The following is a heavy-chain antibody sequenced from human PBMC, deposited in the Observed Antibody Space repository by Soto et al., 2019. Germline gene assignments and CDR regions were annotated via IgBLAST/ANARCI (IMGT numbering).Heavy chain of an antibody. J-gene: IGHJ4*02. D-gene: IGHD3-10*01. CDR2: INPRTGAT. Sequence: DSGKVSCKACGYTFNGYYLHLVRQAPGQGLEWMGWINPRTGATHYAQKFQGRVTMTRDTSISTAYMELNSLKSDDAATYYCARDPIGGGSTYYIDYWGQGTLVTGSS. CDR3: ARDPIGGGSTYYIDY. V-gene: IGHV1-2*02. CDR1: GYTFNGYY.